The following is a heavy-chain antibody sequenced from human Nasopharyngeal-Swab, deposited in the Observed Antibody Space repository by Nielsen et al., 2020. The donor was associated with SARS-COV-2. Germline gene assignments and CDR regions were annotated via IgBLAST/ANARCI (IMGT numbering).Heavy chain of an antibody. V-gene: IGHV4-39*01. CDR2: IYYSGST. D-gene: IGHD5-18*01. CDR3: ARRGYSYGSFDP. CDR1: GRSISSSSYY. J-gene: IGHJ5*02. Sequence: SETLSLTCTVSGRSISSSSYYWGWIRQPPGKGLEWIGSIYYSGSTYYNPSLKSRVTISVHTSKNQFSLKLSSVTAADTAVYYCARRGYSYGSFDPWGQGTLVTVSS.